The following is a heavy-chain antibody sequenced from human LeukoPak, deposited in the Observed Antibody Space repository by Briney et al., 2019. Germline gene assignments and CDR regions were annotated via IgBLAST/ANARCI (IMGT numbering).Heavy chain of an antibody. CDR1: GYTFTGYY. D-gene: IGHD1-26*01. CDR2: ISPNSGGT. CDR3: ARDGNSGSYQAAFDI. Sequence: ASVKVSCTASGYTFTGYYMHWVRQAPGQGLEWMGWISPNSGGTNYAQKFQGRVTMTRDTSISTAYMELSRLRSDDTAVYYCARDGNSGSYQAAFDIWGQGTMVTVSS. V-gene: IGHV1-2*02. J-gene: IGHJ3*02.